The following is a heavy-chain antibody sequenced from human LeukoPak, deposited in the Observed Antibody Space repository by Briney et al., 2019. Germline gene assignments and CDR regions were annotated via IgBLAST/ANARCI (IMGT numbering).Heavy chain of an antibody. D-gene: IGHD2-2*01. V-gene: IGHV3-21*01. J-gene: IGHJ6*03. CDR2: ISSSSSYI. Sequence: GGSLRLSCAASGFTFSSYSMNWVRQAPGKGLEWVSSISSSSSYIYYADSVKGRFTISRDDAKNSLYLQMNSLRAEDTAVYYCARVLHQLLFSYYYYMDVWGKGTTVTVSS. CDR1: GFTFSSYS. CDR3: ARVLHQLLFSYYYYMDV.